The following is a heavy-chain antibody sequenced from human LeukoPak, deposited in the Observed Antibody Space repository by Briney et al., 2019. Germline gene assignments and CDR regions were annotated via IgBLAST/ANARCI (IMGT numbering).Heavy chain of an antibody. D-gene: IGHD3-16*01. CDR1: GFTFSGSA. Sequence: GGSLKLACAASGFTFSGSAMHWVRQASGKGLEWVGRIRSKANSYATAYAASVKGRFTISRDDSKNTAYLQMNSLKTEDTAVYYCTSWPVGGDAFDIWGQGTMVTVSS. V-gene: IGHV3-73*01. J-gene: IGHJ3*02. CDR3: TSWPVGGDAFDI. CDR2: IRSKANSYAT.